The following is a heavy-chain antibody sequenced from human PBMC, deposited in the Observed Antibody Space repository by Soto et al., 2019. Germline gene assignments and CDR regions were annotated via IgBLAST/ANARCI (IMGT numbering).Heavy chain of an antibody. V-gene: IGHV3-53*01. J-gene: IGHJ6*02. CDR2: IYSGGST. D-gene: IGHD3-10*01. Sequence: LRLSCAASGLTVSSNYMSWVRQAPGKGLEWVSVIYSGGSTYYADSVKGRFTISRVNSKNTLYLQMNSLRAEDTAVYYCARDGSGSYYRYYYYYGMDVGGQGTTVRVS. CDR1: GLTVSSNY. CDR3: ARDGSGSYYRYYYYYGMDV.